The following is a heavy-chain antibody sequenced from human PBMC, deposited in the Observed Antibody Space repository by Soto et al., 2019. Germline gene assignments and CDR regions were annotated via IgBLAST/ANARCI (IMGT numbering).Heavy chain of an antibody. CDR3: ASPKIAVYNWFDP. CDR2: IYYSGST. V-gene: IGHV4-39*01. J-gene: IGHJ5*02. CDR1: GGSISGSSYY. Sequence: QLQLQESGPGLVKPSETLSLTCTVSGGSISGSSYYWGWIRQPPGKGLEWIGSIYYSGSTYYNPSLKSRVTISVDTSKNQFSLKLSSVTAADTAVYYCASPKIAVYNWFDPWGQGTLVTVSS. D-gene: IGHD6-19*01.